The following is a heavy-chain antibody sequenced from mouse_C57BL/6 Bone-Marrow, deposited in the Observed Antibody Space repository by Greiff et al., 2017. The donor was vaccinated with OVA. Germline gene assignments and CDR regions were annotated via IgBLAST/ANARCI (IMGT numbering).Heavy chain of an antibody. J-gene: IGHJ4*01. CDR1: GYAFTNSL. CDR3: ARDYYYGSSYVRYYAMDY. D-gene: IGHD1-1*01. Sequence: VKLMESGAELVRPGTSVKVSCKASGYAFTNSLIEWVKQRPGQGLEWIGVINPGSGGTNYNEKFKGQATLTADKSSSTAYMQLSSLTSEDSAVYFCARDYYYGSSYVRYYAMDYWGQGTSVTVSS. CDR2: INPGSGGT. V-gene: IGHV1-54*01.